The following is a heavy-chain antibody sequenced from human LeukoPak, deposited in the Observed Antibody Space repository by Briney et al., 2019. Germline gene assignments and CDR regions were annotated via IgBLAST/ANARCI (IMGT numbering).Heavy chain of an antibody. CDR1: GFTFSSYA. J-gene: IGHJ2*01. D-gene: IGHD6-19*01. CDR3: AKDSLDIAVAGRGYLDL. CDR2: ISGSGGST. V-gene: IGHV3-23*01. Sequence: GGSLRLSCAASGFTFSSYAMSWVRQAPGKGLEWVSAISGSGGSTYYADSVKGRFTISRDNSKNTLYLQMNSLRAEDTAVYYCAKDSLDIAVAGRGYLDLWGRGTLVTVSS.